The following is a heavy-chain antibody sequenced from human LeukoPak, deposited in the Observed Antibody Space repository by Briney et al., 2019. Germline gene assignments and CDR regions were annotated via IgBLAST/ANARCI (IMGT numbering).Heavy chain of an antibody. J-gene: IGHJ4*02. CDR2: ITPMFGTA. CDR1: GGSFSSYA. V-gene: IGHV1-69*05. CDR3: ARGGYGSHNIDY. D-gene: IGHD3-10*01. Sequence: GASVKVSCKASGGSFSSYAISWVRQAPGQGLEWMGGITPMFGTANYAQKFQGRVTMTRDTSTSTVYMELSSLRSEDTAVYYCARGGYGSHNIDYWGQGTLVTVSS.